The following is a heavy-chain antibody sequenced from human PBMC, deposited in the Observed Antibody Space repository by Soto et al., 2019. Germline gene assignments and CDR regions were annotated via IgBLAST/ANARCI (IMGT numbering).Heavy chain of an antibody. CDR3: ASGALTTTAFDY. Sequence: QVQLQQSGAGLLKPSETLSLTCTDYGGSFSGYYWSWIRQPPGKGLEWIGEIKHSGSTNYNPSLKSRVTISVDTSKNQFSLKLRSVSAADTAVYYCASGALTTTAFDYWGQGTLVTVSS. CDR1: GGSFSGYY. D-gene: IGHD4-4*01. V-gene: IGHV4-34*01. J-gene: IGHJ4*02. CDR2: IKHSGST.